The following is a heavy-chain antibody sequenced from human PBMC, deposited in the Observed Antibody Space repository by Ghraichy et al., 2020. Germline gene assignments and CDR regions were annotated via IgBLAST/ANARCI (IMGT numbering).Heavy chain of an antibody. J-gene: IGHJ4*02. Sequence: ASVKVSCKTSRYRVCNSYTHWVRQAPRQGLEWMGRINPDSGVTDYAHKFHGRVTITRDTSINTAYMELSSLRSDDTAIFYCARHITILGENFDSWGQGALVTVSS. CDR2: INPDSGVT. CDR3: ARHITILGENFDS. CDR1: RYRVCNSY. D-gene: IGHD3-3*01. V-gene: IGHV1-2*06.